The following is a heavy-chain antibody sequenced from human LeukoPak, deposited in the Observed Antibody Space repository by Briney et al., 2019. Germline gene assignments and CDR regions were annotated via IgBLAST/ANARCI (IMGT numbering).Heavy chain of an antibody. CDR2: IYTSGST. CDR3: ARHFSLSSGWYRGIVSSFDY. Sequence: SETLSLTCTVSGGSISSYYWSWIRQPAGKGLEWIGRIYTSGSTNYNPSLKSRVTISVDTSKNQFSLKLSSVTAADTAVYYCARHFSLSSGWYRGIVSSFDYWGQGTLVTVSS. V-gene: IGHV4-4*07. CDR1: GGSISSYY. D-gene: IGHD6-19*01. J-gene: IGHJ4*02.